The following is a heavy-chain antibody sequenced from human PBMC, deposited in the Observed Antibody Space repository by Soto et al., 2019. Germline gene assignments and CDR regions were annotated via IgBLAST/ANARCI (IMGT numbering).Heavy chain of an antibody. V-gene: IGHV3-30-3*01. Sequence: GGSLRLSCAASGFTFSSYAMHWVRQAPGKGLEWVAVISYDGSNKYYADSVKGRFTISRDNSKNTLYLQMNSLRAEDTAVYYCARELRLVTDDISHPYYYYGMDLWGQGTTVTVSS. CDR1: GFTFSSYA. CDR3: ARELRLVTDDISHPYYYYGMDL. J-gene: IGHJ6*02. CDR2: ISYDGSNK. D-gene: IGHD2-2*02.